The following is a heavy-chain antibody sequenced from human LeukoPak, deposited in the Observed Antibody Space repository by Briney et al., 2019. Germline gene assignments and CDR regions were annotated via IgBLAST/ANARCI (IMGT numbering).Heavy chain of an antibody. J-gene: IGHJ4*02. CDR1: GYTFTSYN. Sequence: ASVKVSCKASGYTFTSYNINWVRQAPGQGVEWMGWINPNSGDTNYAQKFQGRVTMTRDTSISTAYMELSRLRSDDTAVYYCARVRYRLAETYIDYWGQGTLVTVSS. D-gene: IGHD3-16*01. CDR3: ARVRYRLAETYIDY. V-gene: IGHV1-2*02. CDR2: INPNSGDT.